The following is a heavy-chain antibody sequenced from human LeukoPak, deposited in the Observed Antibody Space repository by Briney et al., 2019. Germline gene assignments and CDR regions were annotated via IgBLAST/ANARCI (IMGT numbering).Heavy chain of an antibody. V-gene: IGHV3-11*04. Sequence: GGSLRLSCAASGFTFSGYQMNWIRQAPGKGLEWVSYISSSGTTIYYADSVKGRFAISRDNAKNSLYLQMNSLRADDTAVYYCASRPPRGSTRYYFDYWGQGTLVTVSS. CDR3: ASRPPRGSTRYYFDY. J-gene: IGHJ4*02. CDR2: ISSSGTTI. CDR1: GFTFSGYQ. D-gene: IGHD6-13*01.